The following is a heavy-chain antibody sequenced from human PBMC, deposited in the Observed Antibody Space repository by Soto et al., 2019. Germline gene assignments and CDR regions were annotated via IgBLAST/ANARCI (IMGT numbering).Heavy chain of an antibody. J-gene: IGHJ4*02. D-gene: IGHD2-2*01. CDR3: ARGMTRPAAAAWYSFDS. V-gene: IGHV4-4*07. CDR1: GASITGSSY. CDR2: FSLSGTT. Sequence: QVQLQASGPGLMKPSETLSLTCSVSGASITGSSYWSWIRQPAGKGLEWIGRFSLSGTTNYYPSLRSRVTLSADVLKNQFSLRLTSVTAADTALDYWARGMTRPAAAAWYSFDSWGQGPLVTVSS.